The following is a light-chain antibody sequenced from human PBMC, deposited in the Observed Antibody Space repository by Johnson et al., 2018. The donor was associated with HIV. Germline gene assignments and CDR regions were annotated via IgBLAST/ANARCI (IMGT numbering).Light chain of an antibody. J-gene: IGLJ1*01. Sequence: QSVLTQPPSVSAAPGQKVTISCSGSSSNIGNNYVSWYQQLPGTAPKLLIYDNNKRPSVIPDRFSGSKSGPSATLGITGLQTGDEADYYCETWDSSLRAYVFGTGTKVTSL. CDR2: DNN. V-gene: IGLV1-51*01. CDR3: ETWDSSLRAYV. CDR1: SSNIGNNY.